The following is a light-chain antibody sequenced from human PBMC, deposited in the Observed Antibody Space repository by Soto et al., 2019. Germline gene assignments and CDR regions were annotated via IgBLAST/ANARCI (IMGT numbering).Light chain of an antibody. V-gene: IGKV3-11*01. J-gene: IGKJ4*01. CDR2: DAS. CDR1: QSVSSY. CDR3: QQRSNWPST. Sequence: EIVLTQSPATLSLSPGNRATLSCRASQSVSSYLAWYQQKPRQAPRLLIYDASNRATGIPARFSGSGSGTDFTLTITSLEPEDFAVYYCQQRSNWPSTFGGGTKVEIK.